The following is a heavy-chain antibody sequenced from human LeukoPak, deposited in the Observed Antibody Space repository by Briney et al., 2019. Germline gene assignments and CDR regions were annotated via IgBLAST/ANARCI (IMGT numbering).Heavy chain of an antibody. Sequence: SETLSLTCTVSGGSISSSSYYWGWIRQPPGKGLEWIGSIYYSGSTYYNPSLKGRVTISVDTSKNQFSLKLSSVTAADTAVYYCARRVELERLPQFDYWGQGTLVTVSS. CDR1: GGSISSSSYY. J-gene: IGHJ4*02. D-gene: IGHD1-1*01. V-gene: IGHV4-39*01. CDR2: IYYSGST. CDR3: ARRVELERLPQFDY.